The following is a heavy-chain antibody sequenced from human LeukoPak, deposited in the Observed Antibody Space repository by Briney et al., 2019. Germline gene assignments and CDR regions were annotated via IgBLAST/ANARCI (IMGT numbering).Heavy chain of an antibody. CDR3: ARVKRGYCSSTSCYEGAYYYYYYMDV. V-gene: IGHV1-18*01. D-gene: IGHD2-2*01. J-gene: IGHJ6*03. CDR1: GYTFTSYG. CDR2: ISAYNGNT. Sequence: ASVKVSCKASGYTFTSYGISWVRQAPGQGLEWMGWISAYNGNTNYAQKLQGRVTMTTDTSTSTAYMELRSLRSDDTAVYYCARVKRGYCSSTSCYEGAYYYYYYMDVWGKGTTVTISS.